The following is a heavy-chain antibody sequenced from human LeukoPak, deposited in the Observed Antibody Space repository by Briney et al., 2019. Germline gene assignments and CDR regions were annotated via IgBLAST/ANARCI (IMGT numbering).Heavy chain of an antibody. CDR3: AKDPGNIVVVPAATNYFDY. J-gene: IGHJ4*02. CDR1: GFTFSSYA. V-gene: IGHV3-23*01. CDR2: ISGSGGST. Sequence: GGSLRLSCAASGFTFSSYAMSWVCQAPGKGLEWVSVISGSGGSTYYADSVKGRFTISRDNSKNTLYLQMNSLRAEDTAIYYCAKDPGNIVVVPAATNYFDYWGQGTLVTVSS. D-gene: IGHD2-2*01.